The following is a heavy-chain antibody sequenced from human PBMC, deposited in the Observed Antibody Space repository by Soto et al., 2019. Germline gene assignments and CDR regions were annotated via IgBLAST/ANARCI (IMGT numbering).Heavy chain of an antibody. J-gene: IGHJ4*02. CDR3: ASDLNWPNF. CDR1: GFTFSSYA. V-gene: IGHV3-23*01. D-gene: IGHD1-20*01. CDR2: ISGSGGST. Sequence: GSLRLSCAASGFTFSSYAMSWVRQAPGKGLEWVSAISGSGGSTYYADSVKGRFTISRDNAKNSLYLEMNSLRAEDTAVYFCASDLNWPNFWGQGSLVTVSS.